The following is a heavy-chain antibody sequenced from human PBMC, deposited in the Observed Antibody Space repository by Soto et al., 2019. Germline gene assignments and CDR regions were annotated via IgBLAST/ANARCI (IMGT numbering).Heavy chain of an antibody. CDR1: GFTFSSYW. V-gene: IGHV3-74*01. D-gene: IGHD5-18*01. CDR2: INSDGSST. CDR3: SRGGGSYGWDYFDY. J-gene: IGHJ4*02. Sequence: EVQLVESGGGLVQPGGSLRLSCAASGFTFSSYWMHWVRQAPGKGLVWVSRINSDGSSTAYADSVKGRFTISRDNAKNTLYRQMNSLRAEDTAVYYCSRGGGSYGWDYFDYWGQGTLVTVSS.